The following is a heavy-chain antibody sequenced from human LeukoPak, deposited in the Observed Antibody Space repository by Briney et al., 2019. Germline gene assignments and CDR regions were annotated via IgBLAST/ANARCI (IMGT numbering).Heavy chain of an antibody. Sequence: SGNLSCKASGATXTSYAISWVRQAPGQGLEWMGRIIHIIGIGNYAEKFQGRVTITAEESTSTDYMELSSLRSEDTAVYYCASPLHDTAMGNYYFDYWGQGTLVTVSS. CDR1: GATXTSYA. D-gene: IGHD5-18*01. J-gene: IGHJ4*02. CDR3: ASPLHDTAMGNYYFDY. CDR2: IIHIIGIG. V-gene: IGHV1-69*04.